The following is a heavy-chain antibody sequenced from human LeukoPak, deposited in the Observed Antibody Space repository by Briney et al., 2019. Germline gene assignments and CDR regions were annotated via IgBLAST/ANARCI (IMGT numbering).Heavy chain of an antibody. J-gene: IGHJ4*02. CDR1: GYIFTSYD. CDR2: MNPNSGNT. CDR3: ARGPQRFLEWLLQYYFDY. V-gene: IGHV1-8*01. D-gene: IGHD3-3*01. Sequence: GASVKVSCKASGYIFTSYDINWVRQATGQGLEWMGWMNPNSGNTGYAQKFQGRVTMTRNTSISTAYMELSSLRSEDTAVYYCARGPQRFLEWLLQYYFDYWGQGTLVTVSS.